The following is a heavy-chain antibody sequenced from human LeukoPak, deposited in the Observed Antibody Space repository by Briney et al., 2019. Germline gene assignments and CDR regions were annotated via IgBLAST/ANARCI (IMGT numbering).Heavy chain of an antibody. J-gene: IGHJ4*02. CDR1: GYSSTSYW. V-gene: IGHV5-51*01. Sequence: GESLKISCKGSGYSSTSYWIGWVRQMPGRGLEWMGIIYPGDSDTRYSPSFQGQVTISADKSISTAYLQWSSLKGSDAGMYYCARHARTDYGGNSLNYWGQGALVTVSS. CDR3: ARHARTDYGGNSLNY. CDR2: IYPGDSDT. D-gene: IGHD4-23*01.